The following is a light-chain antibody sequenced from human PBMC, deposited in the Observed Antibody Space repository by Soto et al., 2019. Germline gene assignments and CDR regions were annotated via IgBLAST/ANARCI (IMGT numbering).Light chain of an antibody. CDR1: QSLLHSNGYNY. J-gene: IGKJ4*01. CDR3: MQTLEIPLT. CDR2: LSS. V-gene: IGKV2-28*01. Sequence: DIVMIQSPLSLPVAPGEAASISCRSSQSLLHSNGYNYLDWYLQKPGQSPQLLIYLSSVRASGVPDRFSGSGSGTDFTLTISRVEPEDVGLYYCMQTLEIPLTFGGGPRWIS.